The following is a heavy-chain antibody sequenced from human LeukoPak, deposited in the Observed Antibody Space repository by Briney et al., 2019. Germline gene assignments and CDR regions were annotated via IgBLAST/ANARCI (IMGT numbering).Heavy chain of an antibody. J-gene: IGHJ4*02. CDR1: GYRYSDYW. D-gene: IGHD6-19*01. CDR3: ARTTTYSSGWYGAY. CDR2: IYGCDSET. Sequence: GESPKIPCKGSGYRYSDYWIGWVRQMPGKGLEWMGIIYGCDSETRYSPSLQGQVTISADKSINTAYLQWSSLKASDTAMYYCARTTTYSSGWYGAYWGQGTLVTVSS. V-gene: IGHV5-51*01.